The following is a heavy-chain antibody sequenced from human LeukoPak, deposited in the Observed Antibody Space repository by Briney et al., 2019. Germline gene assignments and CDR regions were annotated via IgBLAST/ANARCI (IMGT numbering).Heavy chain of an antibody. CDR2: INPSGGST. CDR3: ARVYSSGWFGTGYFDY. CDR1: GYTFTSYY. D-gene: IGHD6-19*01. V-gene: IGHV1-46*01. J-gene: IGHJ4*02. Sequence: ASVKVFCKASGYTFTSYYIHWVRQAPGQGLEWVGIINPSGGSTSYAQKFQGRVTMTRDTSTSTVYMELSSLRSEDTAVYYCARVYSSGWFGTGYFDYWGQGTLVTVSS.